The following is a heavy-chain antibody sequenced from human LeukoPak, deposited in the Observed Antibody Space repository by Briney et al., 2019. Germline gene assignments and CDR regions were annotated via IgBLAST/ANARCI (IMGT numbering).Heavy chain of an antibody. J-gene: IGHJ6*02. CDR2: IYYSGST. Sequence: SETLSLTCTVSGGSISSGGYYWSWIRQPPGKGLEWIGYIYYSGSTYYNPSLKSRVTISVDTSKNQFSLKLSSVTAADTAVYYCARDNISGGWPYYYYGMDVWGQGTTVTVSS. CDR3: ARDNISGGWPYYYYGMDV. CDR1: GGSISSGGYY. V-gene: IGHV4-30-2*01. D-gene: IGHD2-15*01.